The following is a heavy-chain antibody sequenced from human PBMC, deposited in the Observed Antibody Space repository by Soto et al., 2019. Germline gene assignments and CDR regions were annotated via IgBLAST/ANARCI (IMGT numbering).Heavy chain of an antibody. J-gene: IGHJ4*02. CDR2: IRSKGDNYAT. V-gene: IGHV3-73*01. Sequence: EVQLVESGGGLVQPGGSLKLSCAASGFTFSDYPMHWVRQASGKGLEWVGRIRSKGDNYATAYAVSVKGRFTISRDDSRNTAYLQMNSLKSDDTAVYYCTRRLEWDISFDCWGQGTLVTVSS. CDR1: GFTFSDYP. CDR3: TRRLEWDISFDC. D-gene: IGHD3-3*01.